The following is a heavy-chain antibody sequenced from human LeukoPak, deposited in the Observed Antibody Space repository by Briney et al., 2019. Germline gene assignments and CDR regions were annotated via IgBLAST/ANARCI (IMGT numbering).Heavy chain of an antibody. J-gene: IGHJ5*02. D-gene: IGHD6-19*01. V-gene: IGHV4-59*01. CDR2: INHSGGT. Sequence: SETLSLTCTVSAGSISSDSWNWIRQPPGQGLEWIGYINHSGGTKYNPSLESRVTISIDTSKNQFSLKLRSVTVADTAFYYCTSLPFDSSIRSFGWFDPWGQGTLVTVSS. CDR3: TSLPFDSSIRSFGWFDP. CDR1: AGSISSDS.